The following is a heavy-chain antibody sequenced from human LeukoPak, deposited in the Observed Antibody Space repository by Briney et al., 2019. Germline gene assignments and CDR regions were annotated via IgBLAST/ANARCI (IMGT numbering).Heavy chain of an antibody. V-gene: IGHV3-33*06. CDR2: IWHDGSEK. D-gene: IGHD3-3*01. Sequence: QPGGSLRLSCSTSDFTFSSHAMPWVRQVPGKGLEWVAVIWHDGSEKYYEDSVKGRFSISRDNSRNTLFLRMKSLRAEDTAVYYGAKAGGFWSSDCKYYLDFWGQGTLVNGFS. CDR1: DFTFSSHA. CDR3: AKAGGFWSSDCKYYLDF. J-gene: IGHJ4*02.